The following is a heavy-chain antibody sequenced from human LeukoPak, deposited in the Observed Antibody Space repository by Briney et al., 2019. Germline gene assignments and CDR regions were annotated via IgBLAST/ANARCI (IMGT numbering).Heavy chain of an antibody. J-gene: IGHJ4*02. V-gene: IGHV3-53*01. Sequence: GGSLRLSCTVSGFTVSSNSMSWVRQAPGKGLEWVSFIYSDNTHYSDSVKGRFTISRDNSKNTLYLQMNSLRAEDTAVYYCAKDGDYDILTGYVYWGQGTLVTVSS. CDR3: AKDGDYDILTGYVY. CDR2: IYSDNT. D-gene: IGHD3-9*01. CDR1: GFTVSSNS.